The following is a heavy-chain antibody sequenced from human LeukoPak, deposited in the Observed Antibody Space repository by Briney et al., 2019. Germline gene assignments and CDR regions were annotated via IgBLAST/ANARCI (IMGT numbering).Heavy chain of an antibody. J-gene: IGHJ4*02. Sequence: SETLSLTRIFSGGSIGSYYWTSLRQPPAKGREWIGYIYYSGSTNYNPPLKSRVTISVDTYKNQISLKLSSVADADTVVYYCARGSGWYVYWGQGTLVTVSS. CDR2: IYYSGST. CDR1: GGSIGSYY. CDR3: ARGSGWYVY. D-gene: IGHD6-19*01. V-gene: IGHV4-59*01.